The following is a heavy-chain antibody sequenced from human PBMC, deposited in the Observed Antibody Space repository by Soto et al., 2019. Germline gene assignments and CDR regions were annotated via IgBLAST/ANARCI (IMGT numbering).Heavy chain of an antibody. D-gene: IGHD3-22*01. CDR3: ARSPITRIVVVSRMGYFDY. J-gene: IGHJ4*02. Sequence: QVQLQESGPGLVKPSQTLSLTCTVSGGSISSGDYYWSWIRQPPGKGLEWIGYIYYSGSTYYNPSLKSPVTISEETSKNQFSLKLSSVTAADTAVYYCARSPITRIVVVSRMGYFDYWGQGTLVTVSS. CDR2: IYYSGST. V-gene: IGHV4-30-4*01. CDR1: GGSISSGDYY.